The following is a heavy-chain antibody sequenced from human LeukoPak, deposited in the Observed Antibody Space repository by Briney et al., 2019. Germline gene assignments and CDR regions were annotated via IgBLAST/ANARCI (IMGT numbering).Heavy chain of an antibody. Sequence: GRSLRLSCAASGFTFSSYGMHWVRQAPGKGLEWVAVISYDGSKKYYADSVKGRFTISRDNSKNTLYLQMNSLRAEDTAVYYCASRLWFREQPDYWGQGTLVTVSS. V-gene: IGHV3-30*03. J-gene: IGHJ4*02. CDR2: ISYDGSKK. CDR1: GFTFSSYG. D-gene: IGHD3-10*01. CDR3: ASRLWFREQPDY.